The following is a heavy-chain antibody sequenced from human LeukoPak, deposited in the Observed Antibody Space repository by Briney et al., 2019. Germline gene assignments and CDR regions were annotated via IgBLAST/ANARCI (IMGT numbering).Heavy chain of an antibody. V-gene: IGHV3-64*01. Sequence: PGGSLRLSCAASGITFSSYAMHWVRQAPGKGLEYVSAISSNGGSTYYANSVKGRFTISRDNSKNTLYIQMGSLRAEDMAVYYCARDRGYSYGPYAYYFDYWGQGTLVTVSS. CDR1: GITFSSYA. CDR3: ARDRGYSYGPYAYYFDY. D-gene: IGHD5-18*01. CDR2: ISSNGGST. J-gene: IGHJ4*02.